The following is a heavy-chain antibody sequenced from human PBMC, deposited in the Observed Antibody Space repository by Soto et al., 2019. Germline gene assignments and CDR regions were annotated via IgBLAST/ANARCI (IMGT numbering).Heavy chain of an antibody. CDR2: INAGNGNT. CDR3: ARADPSIYYGMDV. V-gene: IGHV1-3*01. D-gene: IGHD6-6*01. Sequence: ASVKVSCKASGYTFAHYGISWVRQAPGQRLEWMGWINAGNGNTKYSQKFQGRVTITRDTSASTAYMELSSLRSEDTAVYYCARADPSIYYGMDVWGQGTTVTVSS. CDR1: GYTFAHYG. J-gene: IGHJ6*02.